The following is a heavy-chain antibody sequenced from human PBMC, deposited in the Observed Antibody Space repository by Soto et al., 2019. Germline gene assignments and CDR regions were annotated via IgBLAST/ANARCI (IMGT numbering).Heavy chain of an antibody. CDR3: ASIRGYSYGWTDY. J-gene: IGHJ4*02. CDR2: INHSGST. V-gene: IGHV4-34*01. Sequence: QVQLQQWGAGLLKPSETLSLTCAVYGGSFSGYYWSWIRQPPGKGLEWIGEINHSGSTNYNPSLKSRVTISVDTSKHQFSLKLSSVTAADTAVYYCASIRGYSYGWTDYWGQGTLVTVSS. CDR1: GGSFSGYY. D-gene: IGHD5-18*01.